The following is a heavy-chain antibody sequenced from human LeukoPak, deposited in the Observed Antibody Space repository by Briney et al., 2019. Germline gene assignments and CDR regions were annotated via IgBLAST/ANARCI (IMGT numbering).Heavy chain of an antibody. CDR3: ARDFSALGGSYRPWGFDP. CDR1: GFTFSSYA. V-gene: IGHV3-30-3*01. Sequence: PEGSLRLSCAASGFTFSSYAMHWVRQAPGKGLEWVAVISYDGSNKYYADSVKGRFTISRDNSKNTLYLQMNSLRAEDTAVYYCARDFSALGGSYRPWGFDPWGQGTLVTVSS. CDR2: ISYDGSNK. D-gene: IGHD1-26*01. J-gene: IGHJ5*02.